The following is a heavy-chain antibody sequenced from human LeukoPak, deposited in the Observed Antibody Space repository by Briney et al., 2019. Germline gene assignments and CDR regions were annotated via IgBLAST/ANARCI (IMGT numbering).Heavy chain of an antibody. CDR3: ARDHCSPGTCLGGH. V-gene: IGHV1-46*01. Sequence: ASVKVSCKASGYTFTSYYMHWVRQAPGQGLEWMGIINPSGGSTSYAHKFQGRVTLSVDRDTATTYMEVTSLRSEDTAIYYCARDHCSPGTCLGGHWGQGTLVTVSS. D-gene: IGHD2-15*01. J-gene: IGHJ4*02. CDR1: GYTFTSYY. CDR2: INPSGGST.